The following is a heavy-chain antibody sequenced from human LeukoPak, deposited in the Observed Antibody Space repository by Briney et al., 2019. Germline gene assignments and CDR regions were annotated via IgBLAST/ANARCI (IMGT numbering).Heavy chain of an antibody. CDR3: ARVQYYYGSGSYYKDWYFDL. CDR2: INTNTGNP. Sequence: GASVTVSCKASGYTFTSYAMNWVRQAPGRGLEWMGWINTNTGNPTYAQGFTGRFVFSLDTSVSTAYLQISSLKAEDTAVYYCARVQYYYGSGSYYKDWYFDLWGRGTLVTVSS. D-gene: IGHD3-10*01. V-gene: IGHV7-4-1*02. J-gene: IGHJ2*01. CDR1: GYTFTSYA.